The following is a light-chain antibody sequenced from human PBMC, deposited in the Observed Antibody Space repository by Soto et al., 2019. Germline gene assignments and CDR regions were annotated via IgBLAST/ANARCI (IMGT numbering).Light chain of an antibody. CDR1: QSVISY. CDR3: QQTYRPPQT. CDR2: GAI. Sequence: DIQMTQAPSSLSAFVGDSVTIACRASQSVISYVNWYQQRPGNAPKLLIYGAISLQGGVPSRFSGSGTGTDFTLTISGLQPEDSETYYCQQTYRPPQTFGQGTKVDIX. J-gene: IGKJ1*01. V-gene: IGKV1-39*01.